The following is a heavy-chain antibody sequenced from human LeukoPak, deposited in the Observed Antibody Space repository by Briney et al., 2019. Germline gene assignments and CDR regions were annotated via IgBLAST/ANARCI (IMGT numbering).Heavy chain of an antibody. CDR2: MNPNSGNT. J-gene: IGHJ5*02. CDR1: GYTFTSYD. V-gene: IGHV1-8*01. Sequence: ASVTVSCKASGYTFTSYDINWVRQATGQGLEWMGWMNPNSGNTGYAQKFQGRVTMTRNTSISTAYMELSSLRSEDTAVYYCAGGYCSSTSCYTDNWFDPWGQGTLVTVSS. CDR3: AGGYCSSTSCYTDNWFDP. D-gene: IGHD2-2*02.